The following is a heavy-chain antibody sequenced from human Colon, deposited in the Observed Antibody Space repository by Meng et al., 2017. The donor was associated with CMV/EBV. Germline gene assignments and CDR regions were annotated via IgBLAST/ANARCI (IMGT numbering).Heavy chain of an antibody. CDR2: IYTGGST. CDR1: GFTVSNNY. CDR3: ARDRNWIFDY. J-gene: IGHJ4*02. V-gene: IGHV3-66*01. Sequence: GGSLRLSCAASGFTVSNNYMSWVRQAPGKGLEWVSTIYTGGSTYYADSVKGRFTISRDNSKNTLYLQMNSLRAEDTAVYYCARDRNWIFDYWGRGTLVTVSS. D-gene: IGHD1-1*01.